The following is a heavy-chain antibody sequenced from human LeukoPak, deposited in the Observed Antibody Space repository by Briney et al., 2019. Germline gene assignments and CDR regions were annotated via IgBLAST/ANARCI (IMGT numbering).Heavy chain of an antibody. D-gene: IGHD3-3*01. V-gene: IGHV6-1*01. CDR3: ARDGTMRSGPAFDI. J-gene: IGHJ3*02. Sequence: SQTLSLTCAISGDSASSNSAAWNWIRQSPSSCLEWLGRTYYRSKWYNDYAVSGKSRITINPDTSKNQFSLQLNSVTPEDTAVYYCARDGTMRSGPAFDIWGQGTMVTVSS. CDR1: GDSASSNSAA. CDR2: TYYRSKWYN.